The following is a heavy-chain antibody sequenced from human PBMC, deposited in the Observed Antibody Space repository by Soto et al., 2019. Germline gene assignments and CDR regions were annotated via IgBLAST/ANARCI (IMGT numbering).Heavy chain of an antibody. J-gene: IGHJ4*02. CDR3: AGREVEFWSGYPY. Sequence: QVQLVQSGAEVKKPGSSVKVSCRASGDTLNSYALIWVRQAPGEEPEWMGGIIPVFGTTNYAQKFQGRVTIIADQSTDTVYMDLASLRSGDRAVYYCAGREVEFWSGYPYWGQGTLVTVSS. CDR2: IIPVFGTT. CDR1: GDTLNSYA. D-gene: IGHD3-3*01. V-gene: IGHV1-69*12.